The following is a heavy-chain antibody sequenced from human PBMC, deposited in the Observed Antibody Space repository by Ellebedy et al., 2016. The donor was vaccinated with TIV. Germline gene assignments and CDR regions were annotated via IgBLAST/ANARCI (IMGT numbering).Heavy chain of an antibody. CDR3: ARARSRDSSGYSDY. D-gene: IGHD3-22*01. CDR1: GYTFTSYG. Sequence: AASVKVSCKASGYTFTSYGISWVRQAPGQGLEWMGWISAYNGNTNYAQKLQGRVTMTTDTSTSTAYMELRSLRSDDTAVYYCARARSRDSSGYSDYWGQGTLVTVSS. CDR2: ISAYNGNT. V-gene: IGHV1-18*04. J-gene: IGHJ4*02.